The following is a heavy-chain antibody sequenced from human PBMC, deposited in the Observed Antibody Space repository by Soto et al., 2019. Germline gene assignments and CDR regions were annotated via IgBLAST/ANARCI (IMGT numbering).Heavy chain of an antibody. V-gene: IGHV4-31*03. D-gene: IGHD2-15*01. Sequence: QVQLQESGPGLVKPSQTLSLTCTVSGGSISSGGYYWSWIRQHPGKGLEWIGYIYYSGSTYYNPSLKSRVTIAVDTSKNQFSLKLSSVTAADTAVYYCARDVVVVAASSYYYYYGMDVWGQGTTVTVSS. J-gene: IGHJ6*02. CDR3: ARDVVVVAASSYYYYYGMDV. CDR2: IYYSGST. CDR1: GGSISSGGYY.